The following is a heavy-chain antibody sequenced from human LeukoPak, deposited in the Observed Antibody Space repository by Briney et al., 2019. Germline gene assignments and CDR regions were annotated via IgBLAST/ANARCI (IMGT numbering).Heavy chain of an antibody. V-gene: IGHV4-34*01. J-gene: IGHJ4*02. CDR2: INHSGST. D-gene: IGHD3-22*01. Sequence: SETLSLTCAVYGGSFSGYYWSWIRQPPGKGLEWIGEINHSGSTNYNPSLKSRVTISVDTSKNQFSLKLSSVTAADTAVYYCVVGKIPEYYYDSSGPFDYWGQGTLVTVSS. CDR1: GGSFSGYY. CDR3: VVGKIPEYYYDSSGPFDY.